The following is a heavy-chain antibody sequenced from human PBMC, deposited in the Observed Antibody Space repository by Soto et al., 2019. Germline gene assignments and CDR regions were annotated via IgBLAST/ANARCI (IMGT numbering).Heavy chain of an antibody. J-gene: IGHJ4*02. CDR2: LSASGDST. Sequence: EVQLLESGGGLVQPGGSLRLSCAASGFTFSIYAMNWVRQAPGKGLEWVSALSASGDSTYYADSVKGRFTISRDNSKNTLYLRMNSLRAEDTAVYYCAKAGTHSYFDYWGQGTLVTVSS. CDR1: GFTFSIYA. CDR3: AKAGTHSYFDY. V-gene: IGHV3-23*01. D-gene: IGHD1-1*01.